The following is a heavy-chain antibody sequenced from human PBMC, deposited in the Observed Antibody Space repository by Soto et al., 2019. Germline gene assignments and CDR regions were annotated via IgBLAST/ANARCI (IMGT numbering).Heavy chain of an antibody. D-gene: IGHD1-26*01. Sequence: ASVKVSCKASGYTFTSYDINWVRQATGQGLEWMGWMNPNSGNTGYAQKFQGRVTMTRNTSISTAYMEPSSLRSEDTAVYYCARGGAGWWHYAFDIWGQGTMVTVSS. J-gene: IGHJ3*02. V-gene: IGHV1-8*01. CDR1: GYTFTSYD. CDR3: ARGGAGWWHYAFDI. CDR2: MNPNSGNT.